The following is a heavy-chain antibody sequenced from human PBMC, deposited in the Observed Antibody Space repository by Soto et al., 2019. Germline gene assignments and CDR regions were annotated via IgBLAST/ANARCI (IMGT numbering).Heavy chain of an antibody. V-gene: IGHV1-46*01. J-gene: IGHJ6*02. CDR1: GYTFTSYY. CDR3: ARTRWELLSYYYCGTDV. Sequence: ASVKVSCKASGYTFTSYYMHWVRQAPGQGLEWMGIINPSGGSTSYAQKFQGRVTMTRDTSTSTVYMELSSLRSEDTAVYYCARTRWELLSYYYCGTDVWGQGTTVTVSS. D-gene: IGHD1-26*01. CDR2: INPSGGST.